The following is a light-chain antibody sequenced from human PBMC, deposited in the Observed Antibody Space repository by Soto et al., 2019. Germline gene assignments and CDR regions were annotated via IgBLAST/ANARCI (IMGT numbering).Light chain of an antibody. CDR2: LGS. CDR3: MQALQTPYT. J-gene: IGKJ2*01. Sequence: DLVMTQSPLSLPVTPGEPASISCRSSQSLLYTTGYNYLDWYLQRPGQSPQHLIHLGSNRASGVPDRFSGSGSGTDFTLKISRVEAEDVGVYYCMQALQTPYTFGQGTKLEIK. V-gene: IGKV2-28*01. CDR1: QSLLYTTGYNY.